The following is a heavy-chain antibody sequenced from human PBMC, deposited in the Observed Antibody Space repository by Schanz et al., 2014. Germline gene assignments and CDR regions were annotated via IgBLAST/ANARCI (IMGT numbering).Heavy chain of an antibody. CDR1: GFTFSNYG. CDR3: ARDGIAATTDFEY. Sequence: DVRLVESGGGVVRPGRSLRLSCAASGFTFSNYGMHWVRQSPGKGLEWVSFLSSDSRHVYYVESAKGRFTISRDNAKNSLYLQMDSLRGDDTAVYYCARDGIAATTDFEYWGQGVLVTVSS. J-gene: IGHJ4*02. CDR2: LSSDSRHV. V-gene: IGHV3-21*06. D-gene: IGHD1-1*01.